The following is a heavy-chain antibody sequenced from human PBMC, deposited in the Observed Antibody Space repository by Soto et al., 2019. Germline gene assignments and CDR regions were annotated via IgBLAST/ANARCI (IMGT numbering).Heavy chain of an antibody. V-gene: IGHV3-23*01. D-gene: IGHD4-17*01. Sequence: GGSLRLSCTASGFTFSSYAMTWVRQAPGRGLEGVSGITASGGRTYYADSVKGRFTISRDNSKSTLYLQMNSLRAEDTAVYYCAKDTRYGDYVRWIDSWGQGTLVTVST. CDR2: ITASGGRT. CDR3: AKDTRYGDYVRWIDS. CDR1: GFTFSSYA. J-gene: IGHJ5*01.